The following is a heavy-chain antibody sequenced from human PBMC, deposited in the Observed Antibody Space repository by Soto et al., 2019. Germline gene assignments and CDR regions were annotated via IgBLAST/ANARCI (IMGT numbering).Heavy chain of an antibody. V-gene: IGHV3-23*01. J-gene: IGHJ4*02. CDR1: GFTFSSYA. D-gene: IGHD3-9*01. CDR3: AKDRGLLGYFDWLSYSSFDY. Sequence: PGGSLRLSCAASGFTFSSYAMSWVRQAPGKGLEWVSAISGSGGSTYYADSVKGRFTISRDNSKNTLYLQMNSLRAEDTAVYYFAKDRGLLGYFDWLSYSSFDYWGQGTLVTVSS. CDR2: ISGSGGST.